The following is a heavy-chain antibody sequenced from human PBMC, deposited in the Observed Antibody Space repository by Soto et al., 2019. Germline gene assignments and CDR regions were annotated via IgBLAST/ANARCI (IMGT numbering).Heavy chain of an antibody. D-gene: IGHD3-16*02. Sequence: SETLSLTCTVSGGSISSGGYYWSWIRQHPGKGLDWIGHIYNTGSTYYNPSLKSRVTISVDTSKNQFSLRLSSVTAADTAVYYCARGHDYVWGSYRQFGFDYWGQGTLVTVSS. CDR1: GGSISSGGYY. CDR2: IYNTGST. J-gene: IGHJ4*02. V-gene: IGHV4-31*03. CDR3: ARGHDYVWGSYRQFGFDY.